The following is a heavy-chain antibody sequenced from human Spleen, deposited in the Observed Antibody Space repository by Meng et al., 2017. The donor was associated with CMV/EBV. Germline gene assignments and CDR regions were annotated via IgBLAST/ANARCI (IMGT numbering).Heavy chain of an antibody. J-gene: IGHJ4*02. CDR2: VYDDGSST. Sequence: GESLKISCVASGITLSNYATTWIRQAPGKGLEWVSIVYDDGSSTYYADFAKGRFTISRDDSKNTLYLQMNSLRAEDTAIYYCAKVEMATSYYFDYWGQGTLVTVS. CDR3: AKVEMATSYYFDY. D-gene: IGHD5-24*01. CDR1: GITLSNYA. V-gene: IGHV3-23*03.